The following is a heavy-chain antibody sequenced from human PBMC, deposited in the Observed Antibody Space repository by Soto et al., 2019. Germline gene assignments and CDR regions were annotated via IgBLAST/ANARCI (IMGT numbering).Heavy chain of an antibody. D-gene: IGHD6-13*01. CDR2: INHSGRT. V-gene: IGHV4-34*01. CDR1: GGSFSGYS. J-gene: IGHJ4*02. CDR3: ARRVRYSSSWYYFDY. Sequence: SETLSLTCAVYGGSFSGYSWSWIRHPPGKGLEWIGEINHSGRTNYNPSLKSRVTISVDTSKNQFSLKLNSVTAADTAVYYCARRVRYSSSWYYFDYWGQGILVTVSS.